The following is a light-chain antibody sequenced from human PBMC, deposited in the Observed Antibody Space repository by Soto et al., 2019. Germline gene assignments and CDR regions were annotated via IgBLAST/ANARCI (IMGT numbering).Light chain of an antibody. Sequence: QPVLTQPPSVSEAPRQRVTISCSGSSSNTGNTAVSWYQQLPGKAPKLLMYYDDLLPSGVSDRFSGSKSGTSASLAISGLQSEDEADYYCVAWDDSLNGHVFGTGTKLTVL. J-gene: IGLJ1*01. CDR2: YDD. CDR1: SSNTGNTA. V-gene: IGLV1-36*01. CDR3: VAWDDSLNGHV.